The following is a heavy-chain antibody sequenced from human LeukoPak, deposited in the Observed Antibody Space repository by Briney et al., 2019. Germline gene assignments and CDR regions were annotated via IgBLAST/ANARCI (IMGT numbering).Heavy chain of an antibody. V-gene: IGHV4-31*03. CDR3: AREAALPYGDYTL. Sequence: PSQTLSLTCTVSGGSISSGGYYWSWIRQHPGKGLEWIGYIYYSGSTYYNPSLKSRVTISVDTSKNQFSLKLSSVTAADTAVYYCAREAALPYGDYTLWGQGTLVTVSS. J-gene: IGHJ4*02. CDR1: GGSISSGGYY. D-gene: IGHD4-17*01. CDR2: IYYSGST.